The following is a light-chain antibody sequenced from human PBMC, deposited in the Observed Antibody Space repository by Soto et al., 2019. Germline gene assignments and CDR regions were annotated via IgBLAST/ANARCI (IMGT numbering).Light chain of an antibody. Sequence: DIQMTQSPSTLSASVGDRVTITCRASQSISSWLAWYQQKPGKAPKLLIYQASSLQSGVPSRFSGSGSGTEFTLTISSLQADDFATYYCQKCNTYSGRPFGPGTKVDIK. V-gene: IGKV1-5*03. CDR2: QAS. J-gene: IGKJ3*01. CDR1: QSISSW. CDR3: QKCNTYSGRP.